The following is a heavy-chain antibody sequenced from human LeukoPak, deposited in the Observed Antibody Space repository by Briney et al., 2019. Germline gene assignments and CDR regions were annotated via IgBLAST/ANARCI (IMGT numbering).Heavy chain of an antibody. Sequence: PSETLSLTCAVSGGPFSGYFWSWLRQSSGKGLEWIGEIHNSGTTNYNPSLNSRVTISEDTSKNQFYLNLSSVTAADTAVYSCARRYYYNLGRIPFDGWGQGTLVTVST. D-gene: IGHD2/OR15-2a*01. CDR2: IHNSGTT. J-gene: IGHJ4*02. CDR1: GGPFSGYF. V-gene: IGHV4-34*01. CDR3: ARRYYYNLGRIPFDG.